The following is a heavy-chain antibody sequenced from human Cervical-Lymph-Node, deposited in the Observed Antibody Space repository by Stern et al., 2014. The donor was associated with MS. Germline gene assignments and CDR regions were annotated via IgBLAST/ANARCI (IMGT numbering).Heavy chain of an antibody. Sequence: VQLVESGGGVVQPGRSLRLSCAASGFTFSLYDMHWVRQAPGKGLEWVAVISYDGDNKFYTDSVKGRFTISRDSSKSTLYLQLNSLRPEDTAIYYCAKDPRIYDSSGYLDAWGQGTLGTGSA. D-gene: IGHD3-22*01. CDR2: ISYDGDNK. V-gene: IGHV3-30*18. CDR3: AKDPRIYDSSGYLDA. CDR1: GFTFSLYD. J-gene: IGHJ5*02.